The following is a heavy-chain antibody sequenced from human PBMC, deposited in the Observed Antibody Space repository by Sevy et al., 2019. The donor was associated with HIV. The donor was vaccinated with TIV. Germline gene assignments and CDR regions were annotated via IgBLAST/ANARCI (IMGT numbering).Heavy chain of an antibody. Sequence: VGSLRLSCAASGFTFSSYGMHWVRQAPGKGLEWVAVIWYDGSNKYYADSVKGRFTISRDNSKNTLYLQMNSLRAEDTAVYYCARAMLVVPAAGIEGNYYYYGMDVWGQGTTVTVSS. J-gene: IGHJ6*02. CDR1: GFTFSSYG. D-gene: IGHD2-2*01. CDR3: ARAMLVVPAAGIEGNYYYYGMDV. V-gene: IGHV3-33*01. CDR2: IWYDGSNK.